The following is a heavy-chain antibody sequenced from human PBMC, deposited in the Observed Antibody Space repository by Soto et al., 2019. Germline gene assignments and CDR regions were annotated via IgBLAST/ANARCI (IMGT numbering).Heavy chain of an antibody. D-gene: IGHD4-17*01. Sequence: LSLTGTVSGGSVSSGGYYWSWIRQHPGKGLEWIGYIYYSGSTYYNPSLKSRVTISVDTSKNQFSLKLSSVTAADTAVYYCARVPGYGDYMWVFDYWGQGTLVTVSS. J-gene: IGHJ4*02. V-gene: IGHV4-31*03. CDR1: GGSVSSGGYY. CDR2: IYYSGST. CDR3: ARVPGYGDYMWVFDY.